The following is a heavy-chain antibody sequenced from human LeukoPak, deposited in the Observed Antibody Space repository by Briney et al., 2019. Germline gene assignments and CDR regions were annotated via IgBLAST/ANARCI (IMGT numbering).Heavy chain of an antibody. V-gene: IGHV1-2*02. CDR1: GYTFTGYY. Sequence: ASVKVSCKASGYTFTGYYMHWVRQAPGQGLEWIGWINPNSGGTNYAQKFQGRVTMTRDTSISTAYMELSRLRSDDTAVYYCARDHPGAEIIQRRFDYWGQGTLVTVSS. D-gene: IGHD6-25*01. CDR3: ARDHPGAEIIQRRFDY. J-gene: IGHJ4*02. CDR2: INPNSGGT.